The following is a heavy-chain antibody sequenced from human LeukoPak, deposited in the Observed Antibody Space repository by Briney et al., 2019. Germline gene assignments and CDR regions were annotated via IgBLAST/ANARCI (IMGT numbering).Heavy chain of an antibody. CDR3: ARDTYERSCTSTSCYGLDV. Sequence: KTSETLSLTCSVSGGSISRYYWSWIRQPAGKGLEWIGRIYTSGSTEYNASLKSRVTMSADTSRNQFSLKLSSVTAADTAVYFCARDTYERSCTSTSCYGLDVWGQGTTVTVSS. J-gene: IGHJ6*02. V-gene: IGHV4-4*07. CDR1: GGSISRYY. CDR2: IYTSGST. D-gene: IGHD2/OR15-2a*01.